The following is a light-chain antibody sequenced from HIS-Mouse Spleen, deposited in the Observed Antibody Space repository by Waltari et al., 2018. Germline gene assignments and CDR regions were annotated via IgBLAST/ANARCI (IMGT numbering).Light chain of an antibody. J-gene: IGLJ3*02. CDR2: DVS. CDR3: SSYTSSSTWV. Sequence: QSALTQPASVSGSPGQSITISCTGTSRDVGGYNYVSWYQQHPGKAPKLMIYDVSTRPSGVSNRFSGSKSGNTASLTISGLQAEDEADYYCSSYTSSSTWVFGGETKLTVL. CDR1: SRDVGGYNY. V-gene: IGLV2-14*03.